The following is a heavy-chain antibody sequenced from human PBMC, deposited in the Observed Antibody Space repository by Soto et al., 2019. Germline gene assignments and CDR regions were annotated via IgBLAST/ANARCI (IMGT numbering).Heavy chain of an antibody. CDR3: ARLCSSTSCYTNYYYYGMDV. J-gene: IGHJ6*02. Sequence: PGESLKISCKGSGYSFTSYWIGWVRQMPGKGLEWMGIIYPGDSDTRYSPSLQGQVTISADKSISTAYLQWSSLKASDTAMYYCARLCSSTSCYTNYYYYGMDVWGQGTTVTVSS. CDR2: IYPGDSDT. D-gene: IGHD2-2*02. V-gene: IGHV5-51*01. CDR1: GYSFTSYW.